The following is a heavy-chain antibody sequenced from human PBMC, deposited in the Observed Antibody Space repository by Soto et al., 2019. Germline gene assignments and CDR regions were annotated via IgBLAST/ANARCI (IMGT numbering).Heavy chain of an antibody. J-gene: IGHJ5*02. CDR3: AREVYPYYYGSGTYLDWLDP. CDR1: GYTFTSYG. CDR2: ISAYNGNT. Sequence: ASVKVSCKASGYTFTSYGISWVRQAPGQGLEWMGWISAYNGNTNYVQKLQGRVTMTTDTSTNTACMELRSLTSDDTAVYYCAREVYPYYYGSGTYLDWLDPWGQGTLVTVSS. V-gene: IGHV1-18*01. D-gene: IGHD3-10*01.